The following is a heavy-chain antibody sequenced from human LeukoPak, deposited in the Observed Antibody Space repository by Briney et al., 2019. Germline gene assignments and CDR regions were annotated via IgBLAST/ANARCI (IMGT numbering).Heavy chain of an antibody. Sequence: GGSLRLSCAAPGFMFHDYAIHWVRQAPGKGLEWVSLISGDGASTFYADSVKGRFTISRDNSKNSLYLQMNSLRSDDTALYYCARESESSGWYDYWGQGTLVTVSS. V-gene: IGHV3-43*02. CDR1: GFMFHDYA. D-gene: IGHD6-19*01. J-gene: IGHJ4*02. CDR3: ARESESSGWYDY. CDR2: ISGDGAST.